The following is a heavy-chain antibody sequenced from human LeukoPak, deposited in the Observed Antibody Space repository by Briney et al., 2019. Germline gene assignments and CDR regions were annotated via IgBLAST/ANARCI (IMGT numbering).Heavy chain of an antibody. CDR2: IYYSGST. Sequence: SETLSLTCTVSGGSISSGSYYWSRVRQHPGKGLEWIGYIYYSGSTYYNPSLKSRVTISVDTSKNQFSLKVSSVTAADTAVYYCARDRGGYSGYFDYWGQGTLVTVSS. CDR3: ARDRGGYSGYFDY. CDR1: GGSISSGSYY. D-gene: IGHD5-12*01. V-gene: IGHV4-31*03. J-gene: IGHJ4*02.